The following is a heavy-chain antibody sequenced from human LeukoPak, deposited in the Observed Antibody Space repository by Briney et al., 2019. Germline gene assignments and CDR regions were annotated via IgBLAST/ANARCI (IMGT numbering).Heavy chain of an antibody. CDR1: GFTFSSYS. J-gene: IGHJ4*02. D-gene: IGHD3-16*02. V-gene: IGHV3-21*01. Sequence: GGSLRLSCAASGFTFSSYSMNWVRQAPGKGLEWVSSISSSSSYIYYADSVKGRFTISRDNAKNSLYLQMNSLRAEDTAVYYCARDQGDYVWGSYRPSFDYWGQGTLITVSS. CDR3: ARDQGDYVWGSYRPSFDY. CDR2: ISSSSSYI.